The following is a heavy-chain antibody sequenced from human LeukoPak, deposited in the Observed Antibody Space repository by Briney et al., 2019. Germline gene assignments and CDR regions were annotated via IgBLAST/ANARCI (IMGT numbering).Heavy chain of an antibody. Sequence: GGSLRLSCAASGFTFSSFSMNWVRQAPGKGLEWVSSISSGTSYIYYADSVRGRFTISRDNAKNSLYLQMNSLRAEDTAVYYCAVGGILIDCWGQGTLVTVSS. CDR3: AVGGILIDC. D-gene: IGHD1-26*01. J-gene: IGHJ4*02. V-gene: IGHV3-21*01. CDR1: GFTFSSFS. CDR2: ISSGTSYI.